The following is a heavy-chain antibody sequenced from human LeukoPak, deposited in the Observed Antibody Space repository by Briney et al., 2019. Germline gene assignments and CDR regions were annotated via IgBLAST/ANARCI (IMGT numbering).Heavy chain of an antibody. CDR3: AKKGRTDTSVWEFDS. D-gene: IGHD6-19*01. J-gene: IGHJ4*02. Sequence: PGGSLRLSCAASGFTFTNYGILWVRQAPGKGLEWVAFISFDATNIYYSNSVKGRFTVSRDTSKNTVYLQINRLRVEDTAVYYCAKKGRTDTSVWEFDSWGQGTLVTVSS. CDR1: GFTFTNYG. V-gene: IGHV3-30*02. CDR2: ISFDATNI.